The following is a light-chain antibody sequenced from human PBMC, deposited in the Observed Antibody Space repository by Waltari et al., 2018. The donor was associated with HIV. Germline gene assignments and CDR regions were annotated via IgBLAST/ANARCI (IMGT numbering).Light chain of an antibody. CDR3: QQYGRSPLT. V-gene: IGKV3-20*01. CDR1: QSVSSSY. CDR2: GAS. Sequence: EIVLTQFPGTLSLSPGERATLSCSASQSVSSSYLAWYQQKPGQAPRLLIYGASSRATGIPDRYSGSGSGTDFTLTISGLEPEDFAVYYCQQYGRSPLTFGGGTKVEIK. J-gene: IGKJ4*01.